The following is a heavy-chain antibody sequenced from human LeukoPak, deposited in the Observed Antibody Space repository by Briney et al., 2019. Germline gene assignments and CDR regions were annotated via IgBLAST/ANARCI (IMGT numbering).Heavy chain of an antibody. CDR1: GFTFSDYY. Sequence: PGGPLRLSCAASGFTFSDYYMSWIRQAPGKGLEWVSYISSSGSTIYYADSVKGRFTISRDNAKNSLYLQMNGLRAEDTAVYYCARAKQDIVVVPAAIVYYYYGMDVWGQGTTVTVSS. D-gene: IGHD2-2*02. CDR3: ARAKQDIVVVPAAIVYYYYGMDV. CDR2: ISSSGSTI. J-gene: IGHJ6*02. V-gene: IGHV3-11*01.